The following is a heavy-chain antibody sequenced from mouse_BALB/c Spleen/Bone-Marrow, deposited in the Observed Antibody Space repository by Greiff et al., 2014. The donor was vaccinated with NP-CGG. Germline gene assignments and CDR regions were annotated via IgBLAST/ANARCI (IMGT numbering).Heavy chain of an antibody. V-gene: IGHV5-9-2*01. CDR1: GFTFSSYG. CDR3: ARSFGSSYWYFDV. Sequence: EVKLVESGGGLVKPGGSLKLSCAASGFTFSSYGMSWVRQTPEKRLEWVATISGGGSYTYFSDSVKGRFTISRDNAKNNLNLQMSSLRPEDTALYYCARSFGSSYWYFDVWGAGTTVTVSS. J-gene: IGHJ1*01. D-gene: IGHD1-1*01. CDR2: ISGGGSYT.